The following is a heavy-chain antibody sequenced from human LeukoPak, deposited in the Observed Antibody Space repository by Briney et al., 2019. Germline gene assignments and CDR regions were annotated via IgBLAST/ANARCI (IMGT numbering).Heavy chain of an antibody. CDR3: ARESLSANNGILFDY. V-gene: IGHV4-61*02. Sequence: PSETLALTCPVSGGSISRGSYHWSWIRRPAGEGLEWIGGIYTSVSTNYNPSIKSRVTISVDTSKNQFSLKLSSVTAADTAVYYCARESLSANNGILFDYWGQGTLVTVSS. CDR1: GGSISRGSYH. D-gene: IGHD1-14*01. CDR2: IYTSVST. J-gene: IGHJ4*02.